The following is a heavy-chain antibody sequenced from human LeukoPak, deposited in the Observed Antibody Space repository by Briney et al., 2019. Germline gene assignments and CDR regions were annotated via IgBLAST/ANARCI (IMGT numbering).Heavy chain of an antibody. CDR3: ARGTPLGAAADY. V-gene: IGHV1-2*02. D-gene: IGHD6-13*01. J-gene: IGHJ4*02. Sequence: ASVKVSCKASGYTFTDYYMHWVRQAPGQGLEWMGWIDPNSGGTTYAQKFQGRVTMTRDTSISTAYMELSRLRSEDTAVYYCARGTPLGAAADYWGQGTLVTVSS. CDR1: GYTFTDYY. CDR2: IDPNSGGT.